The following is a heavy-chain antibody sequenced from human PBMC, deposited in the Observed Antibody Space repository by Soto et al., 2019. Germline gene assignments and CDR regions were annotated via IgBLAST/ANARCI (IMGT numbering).Heavy chain of an antibody. J-gene: IGHJ4*02. V-gene: IGHV3-30*18. CDR2: ISYDGSNK. CDR3: AKDAGDIVVVVAATPAYYFDY. D-gene: IGHD2-15*01. Sequence: QVQLVESGGGVVQPGRSLRLSCAASGFTFSSYGMHWVRQAPGKGLEWVAVISYDGSNKYYADSVKGRFTISRDNSKNTRYLQMNSLRAEDTAVYYCAKDAGDIVVVVAATPAYYFDYWGQGTLVTVSS. CDR1: GFTFSSYG.